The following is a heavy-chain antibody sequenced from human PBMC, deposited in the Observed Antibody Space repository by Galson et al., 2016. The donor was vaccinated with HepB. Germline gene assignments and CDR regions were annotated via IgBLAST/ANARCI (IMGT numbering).Heavy chain of an antibody. V-gene: IGHV1-2*04. Sequence: SVKVSCKASGFSFISSAVHWVRQAPGQGLEWMGWINPNSGGTKYAQKFQGWVTMTRDTSISTAYMELSRLRSDDTAVYYCARELCSSISCYYDYWGQGTLVTVSS. CDR1: GFSFISSA. CDR3: ARELCSSISCYYDY. J-gene: IGHJ4*02. CDR2: INPNSGGT. D-gene: IGHD2-2*01.